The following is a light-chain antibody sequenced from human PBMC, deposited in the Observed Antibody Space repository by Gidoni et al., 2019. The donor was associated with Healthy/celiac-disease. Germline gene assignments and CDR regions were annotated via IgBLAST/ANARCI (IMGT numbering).Light chain of an antibody. CDR1: SSNSGSNY. V-gene: IGLV1-47*01. CDR3: AAWDDSLSGWV. CDR2: RNN. J-gene: IGLJ3*02. Sequence: QSVVPQPHCSSVTHGQRVTIFCSGSSSNSGSNYVYWYQPLPGTAPKLLIYRNNQRPSGVPDRFSGSKSGTSASLAISGLRSEDEADYYCAAWDDSLSGWVFGGGTKLTVL.